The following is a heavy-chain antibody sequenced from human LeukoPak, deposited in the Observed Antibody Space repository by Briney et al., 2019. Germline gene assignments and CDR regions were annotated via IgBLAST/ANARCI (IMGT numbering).Heavy chain of an antibody. V-gene: IGHV4-31*03. J-gene: IGHJ4*02. CDR2: IYYSGST. CDR1: GGSISSGGYY. D-gene: IGHD3-22*01. Sequence: SQTLSLTCTVSGGSISSGGYYWSWIRQHPGKGLEWIGYIYYSGSTYYNPSLKSRVTISVDTSKNQFSLKLSSVTAADTAVYYCARLRHYYDSSGYYTNIDYWGQGTLVTVSS. CDR3: ARLRHYYDSSGYYTNIDY.